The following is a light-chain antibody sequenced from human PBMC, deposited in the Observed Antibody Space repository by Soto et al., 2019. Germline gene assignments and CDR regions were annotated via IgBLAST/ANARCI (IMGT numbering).Light chain of an antibody. Sequence: DIQLTQSPSSLSASLLDRVTITCRASQSISSYLNWYQQKPGKAPKLLIYAASSLQSGVPSRFSGSGSGTDFTLTISSLQPEDFATYYCQQSYSTPLTFGGGTKVDI. J-gene: IGKJ4*01. V-gene: IGKV1-39*01. CDR1: QSISSY. CDR2: AAS. CDR3: QQSYSTPLT.